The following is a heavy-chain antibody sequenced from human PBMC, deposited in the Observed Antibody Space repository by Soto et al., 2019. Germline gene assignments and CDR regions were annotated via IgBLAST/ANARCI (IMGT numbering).Heavy chain of an antibody. CDR1: GGSISSYY. J-gene: IGHJ5*02. V-gene: IGHV4-59*01. Sequence: SETLSLTCTVSGGSISSYYWSWIRQPPGKGLEWIGYIYYSGSTNYNPSLKSRVTISVDTSKNQFSLKLSSVTAADTAVYYCARVIKTAGPWFGEFLRNWFDPWGQGTLVTVSS. CDR2: IYYSGST. D-gene: IGHD3-10*01. CDR3: ARVIKTAGPWFGEFLRNWFDP.